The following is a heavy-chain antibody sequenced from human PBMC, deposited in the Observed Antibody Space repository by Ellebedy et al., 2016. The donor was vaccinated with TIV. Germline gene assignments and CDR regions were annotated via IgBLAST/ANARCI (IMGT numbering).Heavy chain of an antibody. J-gene: IGHJ4*01. Sequence: ASVKVSCKTSGYTFTDYLIHWVRQAPGQGLEWMGWINAGNGNTKYSEKFQDRVTLSRDTSASAASMQLNSLRSDDTAMYYCATQQTVAGSSNKYWGQGTLVSVSS. CDR2: INAGNGNT. CDR3: ATQQTVAGSSNKY. V-gene: IGHV1-3*01. D-gene: IGHD6-19*01. CDR1: GYTFTDYL.